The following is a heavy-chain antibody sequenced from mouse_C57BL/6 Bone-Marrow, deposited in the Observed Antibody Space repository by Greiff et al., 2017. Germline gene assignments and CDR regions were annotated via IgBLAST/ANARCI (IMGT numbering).Heavy chain of an antibody. D-gene: IGHD1-1*01. V-gene: IGHV1-59*01. CDR2: IDPTDSYT. Sequence: QVQLQQPGAELVRPGTSVKLSCKASGYTFTSYWMHWVKQRPGQGLEWIGVIDPTDSYTNYNQKFKGKATLTVDKSSSTAYMQLSSLTSEDSAVYYCGRRGSSLFDYWGQGTTLTVSS. J-gene: IGHJ2*01. CDR3: GRRGSSLFDY. CDR1: GYTFTSYW.